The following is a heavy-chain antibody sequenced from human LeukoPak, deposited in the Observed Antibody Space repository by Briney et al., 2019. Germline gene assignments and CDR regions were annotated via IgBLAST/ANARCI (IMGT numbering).Heavy chain of an antibody. D-gene: IGHD3-16*01. CDR2: ISGSGGGT. J-gene: IGHJ4*02. CDR1: GVTFSSYV. CDR3: AKDGGGGIYYFDY. Sequence: GGSLRLSCEASGVTFSSYVMSWVRQAPGKGPEWVSGISGSGGGTYYADSVKGRFTISRDNSKNTLYLQMNSLRAEDTAVYYCAKDGGGGIYYFDYWGQGTLVTVSS. V-gene: IGHV3-23*01.